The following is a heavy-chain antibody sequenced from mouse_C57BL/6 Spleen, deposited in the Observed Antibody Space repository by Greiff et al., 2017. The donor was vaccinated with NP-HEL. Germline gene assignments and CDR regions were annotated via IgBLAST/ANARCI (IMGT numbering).Heavy chain of an antibody. CDR1: GYSFTGYY. Sequence: VQLKQSGPELVKPGASVKISCKASGYSFTGYYMNWVKQSPEKSLEWIGEINPSTGGTTYNQKFKAKATLTVDKSSSTAYMRLKCLTSEDSAVYYGARMGDYDYAMDYWGQGTSVTVSS. J-gene: IGHJ4*01. CDR2: INPSTGGT. V-gene: IGHV1-42*01. D-gene: IGHD2-4*01. CDR3: ARMGDYDYAMDY.